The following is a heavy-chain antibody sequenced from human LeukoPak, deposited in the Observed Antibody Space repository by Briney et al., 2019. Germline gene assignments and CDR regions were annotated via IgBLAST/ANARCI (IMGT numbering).Heavy chain of an antibody. CDR3: ARDGKGRNRIGYYFDY. V-gene: IGHV3-48*03. J-gene: IGHJ4*02. D-gene: IGHD3-10*01. Sequence: GSLILSCAASGFTFSSYEMNWVRPAPGKGLEWVSYISSSGSTIYYAASVKGRFTISRDNAKNSLYLQMNSLRAEDTAVYYCARDGKGRNRIGYYFDYWGQGTLVTVSS. CDR1: GFTFSSYE. CDR2: ISSSGSTI.